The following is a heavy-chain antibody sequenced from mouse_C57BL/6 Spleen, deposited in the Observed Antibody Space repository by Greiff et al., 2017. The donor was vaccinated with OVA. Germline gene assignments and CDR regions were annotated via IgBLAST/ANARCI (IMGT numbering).Heavy chain of an antibody. CDR3: ARGGSGYIYYFDY. Sequence: VQLQQSGAELVKPGASVKISCKASGYAFSSYWMNWVKQRPGKGLEWIVQIYPGDGDTNYNGKFKGKATLTADKSSSTAYMQLSSLTSEDSAVYFGARGGSGYIYYFDYWGQGTTLTVSS. CDR2: IYPGDGDT. J-gene: IGHJ2*01. D-gene: IGHD3-2*02. CDR1: GYAFSSYW. V-gene: IGHV1-80*01.